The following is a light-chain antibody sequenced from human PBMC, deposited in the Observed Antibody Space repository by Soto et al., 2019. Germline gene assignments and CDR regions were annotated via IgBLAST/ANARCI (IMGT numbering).Light chain of an antibody. CDR3: KQRSNWPRT. CDR2: DAY. V-gene: IGKV3D-20*02. J-gene: IGKJ1*01. Sequence: EIVLTQSPGTLSLSPGERATLSCRASQSVSSSFLAWYQQKPGQAPRLLIYDAYNRATGIPARFSGSGSGTDSTLTIRSLEPEDFAVYYCKQRSNWPRTVGQGTKVDIK. CDR1: QSVSSSF.